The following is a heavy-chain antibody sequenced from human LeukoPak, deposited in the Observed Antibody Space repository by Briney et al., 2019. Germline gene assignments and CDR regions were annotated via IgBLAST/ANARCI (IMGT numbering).Heavy chain of an antibody. CDR1: GGTISSYC. CDR2: IYYSGST. Sequence: SETLSLSCAASGGTISSYCMSWIRQPPGKGLEWIGYIYYSGSTNYNPSLKSRVTISVDTSKNQFSLKLSSVTAADTAVYFCARIRSAVYGFDVWGQGTMVTVSS. V-gene: IGHV4-59*01. J-gene: IGHJ3*01. CDR3: ARIRSAVYGFDV.